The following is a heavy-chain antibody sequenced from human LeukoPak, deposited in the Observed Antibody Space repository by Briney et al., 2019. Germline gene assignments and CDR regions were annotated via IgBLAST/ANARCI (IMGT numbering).Heavy chain of an antibody. CDR1: GYTFTGYY. D-gene: IGHD2-21*02. CDR2: INPNSGGT. Sequence: ASVKVSCMASGYTFTGYYMHWVRQAPGQGLEWMGWINPNSGGTNYAQKFQGRVTMTRDTSISTAYMELSRLRSDDTAVYYCASMAYCGGDCYIDYWGQGTLVTVSS. J-gene: IGHJ4*02. CDR3: ASMAYCGGDCYIDY. V-gene: IGHV1-2*02.